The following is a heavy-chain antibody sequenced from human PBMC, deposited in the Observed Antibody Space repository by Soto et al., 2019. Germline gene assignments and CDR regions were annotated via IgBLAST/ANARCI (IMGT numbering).Heavy chain of an antibody. Sequence: PGRSMRLPSAASGFTFSSYAMRRVRQAPGKGLVWVSRIDGSGSNTFYADSVKGRFTISRDNAKNTLYLQMNNLSPEDTAVYYCARNLNGYGNWDYWGQGNLVTVSS. CDR3: ARNLNGYGNWDY. CDR2: IDGSGSNT. D-gene: IGHD1-1*01. J-gene: IGHJ4*02. V-gene: IGHV3-74*01. CDR1: GFTFSSYA.